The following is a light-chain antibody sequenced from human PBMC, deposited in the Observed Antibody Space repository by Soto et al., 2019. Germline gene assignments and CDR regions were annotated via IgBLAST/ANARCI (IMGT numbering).Light chain of an antibody. CDR2: DAS. V-gene: IGKV3-11*01. CDR1: QSVSSY. CDR3: QQRSNWPIT. J-gene: IGKJ3*01. Sequence: EIVLTQSPAPPSLSPGERATLSCRASQSVSSYLAWYQQKPGQAPRLLIDDASNRATGIPARFSGSGSGTDFTLTISSLEPEDFAVYYCQQRSNWPITFGPGTKVDI.